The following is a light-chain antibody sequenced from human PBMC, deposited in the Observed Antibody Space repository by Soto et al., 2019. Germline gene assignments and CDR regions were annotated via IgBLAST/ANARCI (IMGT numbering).Light chain of an antibody. Sequence: QSALTQPASVSGSPGQSITISCTGTSSDVGGYNYVSWYQQHPGKAPKLMIYEVSNRPSGVSNRFSGSKSGNTASLTISGLQAEDEADYYCSSYTSSIPYVFGTVTKVNV. CDR2: EVS. V-gene: IGLV2-14*01. J-gene: IGLJ1*01. CDR3: SSYTSSIPYV. CDR1: SSDVGGYNY.